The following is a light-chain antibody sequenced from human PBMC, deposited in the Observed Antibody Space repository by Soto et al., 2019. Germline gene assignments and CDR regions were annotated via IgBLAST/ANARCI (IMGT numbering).Light chain of an antibody. CDR3: QQHNQWPIT. CDR1: QSAGNF. J-gene: IGKJ5*01. Sequence: EIVMTQSPATLTVYPGATASPSCRASQSAGNFLAWYQQKPGQAPRLLIYYISTRATGIPARFSGSGSGTEFTLTINSLQSEDSAVYYCQQHNQWPITFGQGTRLE. CDR2: YIS. V-gene: IGKV3D-15*01.